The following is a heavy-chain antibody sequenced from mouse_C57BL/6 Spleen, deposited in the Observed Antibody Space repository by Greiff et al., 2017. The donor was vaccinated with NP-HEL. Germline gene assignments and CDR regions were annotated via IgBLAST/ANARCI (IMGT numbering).Heavy chain of an antibody. CDR3: ARDLGSYFDY. J-gene: IGHJ2*01. CDR1: GFTFSSYA. V-gene: IGHV5-4*01. CDR2: ISDGGSYT. D-gene: IGHD3-1*01. Sequence: EVQGVESGGGLVKPGGSLKLSCAASGFTFSSYAMSWVRQTPEQRLEWVATISDGGSYTYYPDNVKGRFTISRDNAKNNLYLQMSHLTSEDTAMYYCARDLGSYFDYWGQGTTLTVSS.